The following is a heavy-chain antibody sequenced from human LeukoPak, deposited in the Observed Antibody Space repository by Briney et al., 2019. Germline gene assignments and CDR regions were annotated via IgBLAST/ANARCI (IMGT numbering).Heavy chain of an antibody. CDR3: ARGGYYTLNAFDI. D-gene: IGHD3-3*01. CDR2: IIPIFGTA. Sequence: GASVKVSCKASGYTLTSYGINWVRQAPGQGLEWMGGIIPIFGTANYAQKFQGRVTITADESTSTAYMELSSLRSEDTAVYYCARGGYYTLNAFDIWGQGTMVTVSS. J-gene: IGHJ3*02. CDR1: GYTLTSYG. V-gene: IGHV1-69*13.